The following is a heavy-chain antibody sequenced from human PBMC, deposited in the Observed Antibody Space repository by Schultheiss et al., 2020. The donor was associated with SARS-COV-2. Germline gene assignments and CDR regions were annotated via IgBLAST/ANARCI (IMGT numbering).Heavy chain of an antibody. V-gene: IGHV3-23*01. CDR1: GFTFSSYW. J-gene: IGHJ6*02. CDR3: ARDHYGSGSYDYYYYGMDV. Sequence: GGSLRLSCAASGFTFSSYWMHWVRQAPGKGLVWVSAISGSGGSTYYADSVKGRFTISRDNSKNTLYLQMNSLRAEDTAVYYCARDHYGSGSYDYYYYGMDVWGQGTTVTVSS. D-gene: IGHD3-10*01. CDR2: ISGSGGST.